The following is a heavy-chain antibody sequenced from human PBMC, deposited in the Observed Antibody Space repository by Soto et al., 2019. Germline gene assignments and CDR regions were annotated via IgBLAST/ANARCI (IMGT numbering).Heavy chain of an antibody. CDR1: GFLFNTYW. Sequence: EVQLVESGGGLVQPGGSLRLSCAASGFLFNTYWMFWVRQAPRKGLLWVSRIKSDGSSTNYADSVKGRFTISRDNAKNTLYLQMTSLRAEDTAAYYCAIGGGDYNYLDYWGQGILVTVSS. D-gene: IGHD3-9*01. CDR3: AIGGGDYNYLDY. J-gene: IGHJ4*02. V-gene: IGHV3-74*01. CDR2: IKSDGSST.